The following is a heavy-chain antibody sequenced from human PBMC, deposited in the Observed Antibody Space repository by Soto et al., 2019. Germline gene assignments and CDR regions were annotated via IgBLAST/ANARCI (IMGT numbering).Heavy chain of an antibody. V-gene: IGHV3-7*01. D-gene: IGHD2-2*01. CDR3: ARACLWYQLPEYYYYMDV. Sequence: PGGSLRLSCAASGFTFSSYWMSWVRQAPGKGLEWVANIKQDGSEKYYVDSVKGRFTISRDNAKNSLYLQMNSLRAEDTDVYYCARACLWYQLPEYYYYMDVWGKGTTVTVSS. CDR1: GFTFSSYW. CDR2: IKQDGSEK. J-gene: IGHJ6*03.